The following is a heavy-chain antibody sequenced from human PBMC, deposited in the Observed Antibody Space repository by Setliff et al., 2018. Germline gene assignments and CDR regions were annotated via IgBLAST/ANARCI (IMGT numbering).Heavy chain of an antibody. D-gene: IGHD1-1*01. Sequence: SETLSLTCTVSGGSVSPYFWSWIRQPAGKGLEWIGRIHPSGSTYYNPSLKSRVTMSVDTSKRQFSLKLGSATAADTAVYYCARDMGQPYYFESWGLGTLVTVSS. CDR3: ARDMGQPYYFES. CDR2: IHPSGST. J-gene: IGHJ4*02. CDR1: GGSVSPYF. V-gene: IGHV4-4*07.